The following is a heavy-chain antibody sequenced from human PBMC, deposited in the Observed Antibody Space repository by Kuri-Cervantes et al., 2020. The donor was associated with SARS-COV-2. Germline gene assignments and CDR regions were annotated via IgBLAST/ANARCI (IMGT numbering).Heavy chain of an antibody. Sequence: ESLKISCTVSGGSISSGSYYWSWIRQPPGKGLEWIGYTYYSGSTNYNPSLKSLVTISVDTSKNQFSLKLSSVTAADTAVYYCARVRTTTAGWFDPGGQGTRVTVSS. CDR2: TYYSGST. J-gene: IGHJ5*02. CDR3: ARVRTTTAGWFDP. D-gene: IGHD2/OR15-2a*01. CDR1: GGSISSGSYY. V-gene: IGHV4-61*01.